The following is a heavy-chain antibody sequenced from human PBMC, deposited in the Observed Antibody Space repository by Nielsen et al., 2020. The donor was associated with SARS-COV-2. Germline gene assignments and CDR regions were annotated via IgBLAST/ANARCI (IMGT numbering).Heavy chain of an antibody. CDR3: ARCRRPYQLFSGDYYWYFDL. CDR1: GFTFSTYW. D-gene: IGHD4-17*01. Sequence: GGSLRLSCEVSGFTFSTYWMTWVRQAPGKLLEWVANINEDGVDKYYVDSVKGRFTISRDNAKNSLYLQMSTLMAEDTAVYYCARCRRPYQLFSGDYYWYFDLWGRGTLATVSS. J-gene: IGHJ2*01. CDR2: INEDGVDK. V-gene: IGHV3-7*01.